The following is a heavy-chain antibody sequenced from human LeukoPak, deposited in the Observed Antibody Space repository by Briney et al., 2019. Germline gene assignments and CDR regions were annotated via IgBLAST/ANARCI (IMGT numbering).Heavy chain of an antibody. CDR1: GFIFSSYA. CDR3: ARDRDSRNYFDY. D-gene: IGHD2-15*01. V-gene: IGHV3-23*01. Sequence: PGGSLRLSCAASGFIFSSYAMSWVRQAPGKGLEWVSAISGSGGSTYYADSVKGRFTISRDNAKNSLYLQMNSLRAEDTAVYYCARDRDSRNYFDYWGQGTLVTVSS. CDR2: ISGSGGST. J-gene: IGHJ4*02.